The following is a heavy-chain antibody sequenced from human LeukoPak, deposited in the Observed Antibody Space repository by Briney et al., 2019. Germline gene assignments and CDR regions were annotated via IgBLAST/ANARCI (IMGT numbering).Heavy chain of an antibody. V-gene: IGHV3-7*04. D-gene: IGHD1-1*01. J-gene: IGHJ4*02. CDR2: IHPEGNEK. Sequence: GSLRLSCAVSGFTFSNFWMSWVRQAPGRGLEWVANIHPEGNEKYHVESVKGRFTISRDNTMNLLFLQMNGLRVEDTAVYYCARGDDFSGDHWGQGTLVTVSS. CDR1: GFTFSNFW. CDR3: ARGDDFSGDH.